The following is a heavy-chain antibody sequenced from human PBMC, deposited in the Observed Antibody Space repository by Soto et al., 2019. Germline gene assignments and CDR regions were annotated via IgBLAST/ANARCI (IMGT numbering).Heavy chain of an antibody. V-gene: IGHV4-34*01. J-gene: IGHJ6*03. CDR1: GGSFSGYY. Sequence: SETLSLTCAVYGGSFSGYYWSWIRQPPGKGLEWIGEINHSGSTNYNPSLKSRVTISVDTSKNQFSLKLSSVTAADTAVYYCARLWLYYYFMDVWGTGTKVTVSS. CDR2: INHSGST. D-gene: IGHD3-16*01. CDR3: ARLWLYYYFMDV.